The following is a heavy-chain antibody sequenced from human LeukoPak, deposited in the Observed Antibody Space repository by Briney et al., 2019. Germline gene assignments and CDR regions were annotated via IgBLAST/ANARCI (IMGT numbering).Heavy chain of an antibody. CDR2: IYYSGST. D-gene: IGHD6-19*01. V-gene: IGHV4-39*01. Sequence: SETLPLTCTVSGGSISSSSYYWGWIRQPPGKGLEWIGSIYYSGSTYYNPSLKSRVTISVDTSKNQFSLKLSSVTAADTAVYYCARHVRAVAGPPAGQIDYWGQGTLVTVSS. J-gene: IGHJ4*02. CDR3: ARHVRAVAGPPAGQIDY. CDR1: GGSISSSSYY.